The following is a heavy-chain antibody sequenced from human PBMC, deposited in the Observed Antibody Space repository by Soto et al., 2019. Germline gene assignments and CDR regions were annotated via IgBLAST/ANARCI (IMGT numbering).Heavy chain of an antibody. D-gene: IGHD2-8*01. V-gene: IGHV3-21*01. CDR2: LSSSGYT. CDR1: GFTFSTYS. CDR3: ARRYCTNGVCYKAWSPFDY. J-gene: IGHJ4*02. Sequence: GSLRLSCVGSGFTFSTYSVTWVRQAPGKGLEWVSSLSSSGYTQYVDSVKGRFTISRDNAKNSLFLQLNSLRVADTAVYYCARRYCTNGVCYKAWSPFDYSGQATLVTVSS.